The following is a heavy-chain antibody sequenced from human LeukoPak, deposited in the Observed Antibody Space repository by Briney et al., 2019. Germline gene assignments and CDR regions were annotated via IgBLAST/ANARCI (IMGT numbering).Heavy chain of an antibody. J-gene: IGHJ4*02. D-gene: IGHD1-26*01. CDR1: GGSISTYY. CDR2: ISDGGAT. V-gene: IGHV4-59*08. Sequence: PSETLSLTCNVSGGSISTYYWSWIRQPPGKGLEWIGYISDGGATSYNPSLKGRVTISVDSPRNRFSLRVTSLTAVGTALYYCARHGGTLDYFDYWGPGSLLTVSA. CDR3: ARHGGTLDYFDY.